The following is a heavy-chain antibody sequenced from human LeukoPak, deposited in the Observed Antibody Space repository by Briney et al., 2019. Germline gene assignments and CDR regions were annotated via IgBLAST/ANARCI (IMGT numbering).Heavy chain of an antibody. D-gene: IGHD1-26*01. CDR2: IRYDGSNK. V-gene: IGHV3-30*02. CDR1: GFTFSSYG. CDR3: AKDQGWAVLLDY. J-gene: IGHJ4*02. Sequence: PGGSLRLSCAASGFTFSSYGMHWVRQAPGKGLEWVAFIRYDGSNKYYADSVKGRFTISRDNSKNTLYLQMNSLRAEDTAVYYCAKDQGWAVLLDYWGQGTLVTVSS.